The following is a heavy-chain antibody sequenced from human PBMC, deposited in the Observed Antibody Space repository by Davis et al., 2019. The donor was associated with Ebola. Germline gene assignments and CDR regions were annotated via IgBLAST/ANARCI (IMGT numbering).Heavy chain of an antibody. CDR3: TSATGDY. V-gene: IGHV3-30*19. CDR2: ISYDGSNK. D-gene: IGHD3-10*01. CDR1: GFTFSNYG. Sequence: GESLKISCAASGFTFSNYGMHWVRQAPGKGLEWVAVISYDGSNKYYADSVKGRFTISRDNSKNTLYLQMNSLRAEDTAVYYCTSATGDYWGQGTLVTVSS. J-gene: IGHJ4*02.